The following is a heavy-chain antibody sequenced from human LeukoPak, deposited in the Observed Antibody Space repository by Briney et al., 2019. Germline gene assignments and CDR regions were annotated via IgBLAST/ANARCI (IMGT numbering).Heavy chain of an antibody. J-gene: IGHJ4*02. CDR3: SRGWLQQGFDS. V-gene: IGHV6-1*01. D-gene: IGHD5-24*01. CDR1: GDSVSRNTAG. Sequence: SQTLSLTCAISGDSVSRNTAGWNWIRQSPSRGLEWLGRTYYRSKWYSDFAPSVRNRITINPDTSKNQFSLQLSSVTPDDTAVYYCSRGWLQQGFDSWGQGTLVTVSS. CDR2: TYYRSKWYS.